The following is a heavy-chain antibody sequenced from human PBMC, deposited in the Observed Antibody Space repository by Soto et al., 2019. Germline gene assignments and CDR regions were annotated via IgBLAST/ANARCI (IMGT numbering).Heavy chain of an antibody. Sequence: QVQLVQSGAEVKKPGASVKVSCKASGYTFTSYGISWVRQAPGQGLEWMGWISAYNGNTNYAQKLQGRVTMTTDTSTSTAYMEQRSLRSDYTAVYYCARVYRITMVRGELSEYWGQGTLVTVSS. J-gene: IGHJ4*02. CDR1: GYTFTSYG. CDR3: ARVYRITMVRGELSEY. D-gene: IGHD3-10*01. V-gene: IGHV1-18*01. CDR2: ISAYNGNT.